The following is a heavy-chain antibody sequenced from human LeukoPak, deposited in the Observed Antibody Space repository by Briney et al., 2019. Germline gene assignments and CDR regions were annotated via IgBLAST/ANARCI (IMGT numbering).Heavy chain of an antibody. CDR2: IYYSGGT. D-gene: IGHD1-26*01. Sequence: SETLSLTCTVSGGSISSSSYYWGWIRQPPGKGLEWIGSIYYSGGTYYNPSLKSRVTISVDTSKNQFSLKLSSVTAADTAVYYCARLLYREVGATDYWGQGTLVTVSS. J-gene: IGHJ4*02. V-gene: IGHV4-39*01. CDR3: ARLLYREVGATDY. CDR1: GGSISSSSYY.